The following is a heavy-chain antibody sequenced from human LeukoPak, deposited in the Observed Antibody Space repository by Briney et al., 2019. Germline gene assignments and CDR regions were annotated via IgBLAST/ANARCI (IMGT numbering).Heavy chain of an antibody. V-gene: IGHV3-49*04. CDR3: TRHGDYDFWSGYADAFDY. Sequence: GGSLRLSCAASGFTFGDYAMSWVRQAPGKGLEWVGFIRSKAYGGTTEYAASVKGRFTISRDDSKSIAYLQMNSLKTEDTAVYYCTRHGDYDFWSGYADAFDYWGQGTLVTVSS. D-gene: IGHD3-3*01. CDR2: IRSKAYGGTT. CDR1: GFTFGDYA. J-gene: IGHJ4*02.